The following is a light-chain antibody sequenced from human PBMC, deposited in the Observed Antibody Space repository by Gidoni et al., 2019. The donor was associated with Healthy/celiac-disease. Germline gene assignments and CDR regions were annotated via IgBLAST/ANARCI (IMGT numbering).Light chain of an antibody. CDR1: QGISSY. V-gene: IGKV1-9*01. J-gene: IGKJ4*01. CDR3: QQLNSYPT. CDR2: AAS. Sequence: DIQLTQSPSFLSASVGDRVTITCRASQGISSYLAWYQQKPGKAPKLLIYAASTLQSGVPSRFSGRGSGTEFTLTISSLQPEDFATYYCQQLNSYPTFXGXTKVEIK.